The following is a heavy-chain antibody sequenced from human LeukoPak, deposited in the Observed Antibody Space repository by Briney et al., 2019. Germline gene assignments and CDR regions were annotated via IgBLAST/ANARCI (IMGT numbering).Heavy chain of an antibody. CDR1: GFTFSSYW. J-gene: IGHJ4*02. V-gene: IGHV3-74*01. D-gene: IGHD6-19*01. Sequence: PGGSLRLSCAASGFTFSSYWMHWVRQAPGKGLVWVSRIKTDGSRTSYADSVKGRFTISRDNAKNTLYLQMNSLRAEDTALYYCAKDQSLAVAGTFGYWGQGALVTVSS. CDR3: AKDQSLAVAGTFGY. CDR2: IKTDGSRT.